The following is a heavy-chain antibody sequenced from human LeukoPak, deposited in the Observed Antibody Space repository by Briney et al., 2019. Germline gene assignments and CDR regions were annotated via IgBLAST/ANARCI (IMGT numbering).Heavy chain of an antibody. Sequence: GGSLRLSCAASGFTFSSYWMSWVRQAPGKGLEWVANIKQDGSDKYYVDSVKGRFTISRDNAKNSLYLQMNSLRAEDTAVYYCARDIPYYYDSSGYSANWGQGTLVTVSS. CDR3: ARDIPYYYDSSGYSAN. CDR2: IKQDGSDK. V-gene: IGHV3-7*01. D-gene: IGHD3-22*01. CDR1: GFTFSSYW. J-gene: IGHJ4*02.